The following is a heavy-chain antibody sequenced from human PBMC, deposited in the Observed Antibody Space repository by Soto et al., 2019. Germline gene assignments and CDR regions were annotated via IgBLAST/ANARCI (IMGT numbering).Heavy chain of an antibody. CDR1: GGTFSSYA. J-gene: IGHJ5*02. CDR3: ARSITMIGTFDP. V-gene: IGHV1-69*13. Sequence: ASVKVSCKASGGTFSSYAISWVRQAPGQGLEWMGGIIPIFGTANYAQKFQGRVTITADESTSTAYMELSSLRSEDTAVYYCARSITMIGTFDPWGQGTLVTVSS. D-gene: IGHD3-22*01. CDR2: IIPIFGTA.